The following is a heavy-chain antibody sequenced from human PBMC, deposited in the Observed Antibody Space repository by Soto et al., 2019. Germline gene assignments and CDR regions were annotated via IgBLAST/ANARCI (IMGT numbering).Heavy chain of an antibody. V-gene: IGHV1-69*13. D-gene: IGHD2-15*01. Sequence: VASVKVSCKASGGTFSSYAISWVRQAPGQGLEWMGGIIPIFGTANYAQKFQGRVTITADESTSTAYMELSSLRSEDTAVYYCARQDKNPHYEYGYWGQGTLVTVSS. CDR1: GGTFSSYA. CDR3: ARQDKNPHYEYGY. J-gene: IGHJ4*02. CDR2: IIPIFGTA.